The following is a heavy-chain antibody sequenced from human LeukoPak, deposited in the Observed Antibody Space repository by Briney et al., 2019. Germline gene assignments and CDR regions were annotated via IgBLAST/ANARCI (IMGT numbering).Heavy chain of an antibody. J-gene: IGHJ4*02. CDR2: ISYDGSNK. V-gene: IGHV3-30*04. D-gene: IGHD2/OR15-2a*01. Sequence: PGRSLRLSCAASAFTFCSYAMDWVRQAPGKGLEWVAVISYDGSNKYYADSVKGRFTISRDNSKNTLYLQMNSLRAEDTAVYYCAREKALSTEGPDYWGQGTLVTVSS. CDR1: AFTFCSYA. CDR3: AREKALSTEGPDY.